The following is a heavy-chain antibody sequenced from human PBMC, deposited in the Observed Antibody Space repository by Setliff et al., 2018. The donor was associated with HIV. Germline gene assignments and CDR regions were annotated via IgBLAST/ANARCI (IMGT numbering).Heavy chain of an antibody. CDR2: IYSTGST. D-gene: IGHD4-17*01. CDR1: GPSINIHY. CDR3: ARLHGDFYFDL. J-gene: IGHJ4*02. V-gene: IGHV4-59*11. Sequence: SETLSLTCTVSGPSINIHYWSWIRQSPGKGFEWIGYIYSTGSTNYNPSLQSRVTISMVASRNQFSLKVTSVTAADTAVYYCARLHGDFYFDLWGQGTLVTVSS.